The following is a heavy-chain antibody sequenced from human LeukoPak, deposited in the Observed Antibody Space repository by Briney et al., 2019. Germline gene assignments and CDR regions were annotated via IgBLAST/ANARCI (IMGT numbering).Heavy chain of an antibody. J-gene: IGHJ3*02. D-gene: IGHD3-9*01. CDR2: LSKSGNT. CDR3: ARARYVNSFYAFDI. Sequence: SETLSLTCTVSGGSISSYYWSCIRLPPGKGLEWMVYLSKSGNTNYSPSLKSRVTIFGDKSKNQFFMKLSSVTAADTAMYYCARARYVNSFYAFDIWGQGTLVTVSS. CDR1: GGSISSYY. V-gene: IGHV4-59*01.